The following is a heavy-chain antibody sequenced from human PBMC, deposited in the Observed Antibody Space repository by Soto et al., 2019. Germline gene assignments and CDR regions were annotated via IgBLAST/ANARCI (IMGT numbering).Heavy chain of an antibody. CDR1: GGSISSYY. D-gene: IGHD2-15*01. CDR3: ARDLPPCIDPSQCPDSGVVVAATDYYYGMDV. CDR2: IYYSGST. J-gene: IGHJ6*04. Sequence: PSETLSLTCTVSGGSISSYYWSWIRQPPGKGLEWIGYIYYSGSTNYNPSLKSRVTISVDTSKNQFSLKLSSVTAADTAVYYCARDLPPCIDPSQCPDSGVVVAATDYYYGMDVWGKGTTVTVPS. V-gene: IGHV4-59*01.